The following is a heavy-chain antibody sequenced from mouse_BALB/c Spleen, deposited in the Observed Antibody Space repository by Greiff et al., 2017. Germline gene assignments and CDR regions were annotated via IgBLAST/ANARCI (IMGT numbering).Heavy chain of an antibody. CDR2: ISTYYGDA. J-gene: IGHJ4*01. CDR1: GYTFTDYA. CDR3: ALYYRYDGGYYAMDY. D-gene: IGHD2-14*01. Sequence: VHLVESGAELVRPGVSVKISCKGSGYTFTDYAMHWVKQSHAKSLEWIGVISTYYGDASYNQKFKGKATMTVDKSSSTAYMELARLTSEDSAIYYCALYYRYDGGYYAMDYWGQGTSVTVSS. V-gene: IGHV1S137*01.